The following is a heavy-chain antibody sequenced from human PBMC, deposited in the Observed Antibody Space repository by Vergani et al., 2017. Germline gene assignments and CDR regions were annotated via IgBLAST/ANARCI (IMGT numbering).Heavy chain of an antibody. J-gene: IGHJ4*02. CDR3: ARPHGDILPPDPRRLDY. Sequence: QVQLVQSGAEVKKPGASVRVSCKTSGYTFTNYYIHWVRQAPGQGLEWMGIINPSGGSTTYAQQFQGRLTMTRDTSTSTVYMDLSNLRSEVTAVYYCARPHGDILPPDPRRLDYWGQGTLVTVSS. CDR1: GYTFTNYY. CDR2: INPSGGST. V-gene: IGHV1-46*03.